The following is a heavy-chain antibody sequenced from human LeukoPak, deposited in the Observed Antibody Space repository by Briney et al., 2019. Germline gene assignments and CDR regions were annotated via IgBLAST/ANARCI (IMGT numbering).Heavy chain of an antibody. Sequence: SETLSLTCTVSGGSISSSSYYWGWIRQPPGKGLEWIGSIYYSGSTYYNPSLESRVTISVDTSKNQFSLKLSSVTAADTAVYYCARQGGYSGYDFDYWGQGTLVTVSS. J-gene: IGHJ4*02. CDR2: IYYSGST. D-gene: IGHD5-12*01. V-gene: IGHV4-39*01. CDR3: ARQGGYSGYDFDY. CDR1: GGSISSSSYY.